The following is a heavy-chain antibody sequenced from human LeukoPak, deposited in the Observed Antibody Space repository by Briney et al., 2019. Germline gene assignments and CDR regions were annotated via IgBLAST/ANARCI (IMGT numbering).Heavy chain of an antibody. J-gene: IGHJ4*02. D-gene: IGHD6-19*01. Sequence: GGSLRLSCAASGFTFSSYSMNWVRQAPGKGLGWVSSISSSSSYIYYADSVKGRFTISRDNAKNSLYLQMNSLRAEDTAVYYCARSQWLATPDYVDYWGQGTLVTVSS. CDR2: ISSSSSYI. CDR3: ARSQWLATPDYVDY. CDR1: GFTFSSYS. V-gene: IGHV3-21*01.